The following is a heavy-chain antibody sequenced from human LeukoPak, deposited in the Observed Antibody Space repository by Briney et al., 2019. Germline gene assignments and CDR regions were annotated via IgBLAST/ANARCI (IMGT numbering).Heavy chain of an antibody. D-gene: IGHD6-19*01. CDR1: GFSFSTYA. CDR2: IWHDASHT. CDR3: ARDGVAVADHPDY. Sequence: GGSLRLSCAASGFSFSTYAMHWVRQAPGKGLEWVALIWHDASHTFYTDSVKGRFTISRDNSKNTVYLQMNSLGGEDTAVYYCARDGVAVADHPDYWGQGTLVTVSS. J-gene: IGHJ4*02. V-gene: IGHV3-33*01.